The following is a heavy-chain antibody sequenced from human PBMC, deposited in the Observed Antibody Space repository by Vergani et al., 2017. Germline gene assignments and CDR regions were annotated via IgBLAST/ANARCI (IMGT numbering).Heavy chain of an antibody. Sequence: EVQLVESGGGLIQSGGSLRLSCAASGFTVSSNYMSWVRQAPGKGLEWVSVIYSGGSTYYADSVKGRFTISRDNSKNTLYLQMNSLRAEDTAVYYCARDFATTVTTSYYYYGMDVWGQGTTVTVSS. J-gene: IGHJ6*02. CDR2: IYSGGST. D-gene: IGHD4-11*01. V-gene: IGHV3-53*01. CDR3: ARDFATTVTTSYYYYGMDV. CDR1: GFTVSSNY.